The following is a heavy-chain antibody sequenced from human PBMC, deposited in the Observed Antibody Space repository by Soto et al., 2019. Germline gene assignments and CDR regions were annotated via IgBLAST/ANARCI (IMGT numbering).Heavy chain of an antibody. D-gene: IGHD6-6*01. J-gene: IGHJ4*02. Sequence: EVPLVESGGGLVKPGGSLRLSCAASGFTFSSYSMNWVRQAPGKGLEWVSSISRSSDYIYYADSVKGRFIISRYNAKNSLCLQMNSLRAEDAAVYYCAASIATLTLDYWGQGTLVTVSS. CDR1: GFTFSSYS. CDR2: ISRSSDYI. CDR3: AASIATLTLDY. V-gene: IGHV3-21*01.